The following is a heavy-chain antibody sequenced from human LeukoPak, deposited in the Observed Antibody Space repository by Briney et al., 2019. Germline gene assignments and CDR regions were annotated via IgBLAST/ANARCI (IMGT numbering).Heavy chain of an antibody. V-gene: IGHV1-18*01. CDR1: GGTFSSYG. D-gene: IGHD2-2*01. Sequence: GASVKVSCKASGGTFSSYGISWVRQAPGQGLEWMGWISAYNGNTNYAQKLQGRVTMTTDTSTSTAYMELRSLRSDDTAAYYCARYGLYCSSTSCRPSPYYYYGMDVWGQGTTVTVSS. J-gene: IGHJ6*02. CDR2: ISAYNGNT. CDR3: ARYGLYCSSTSCRPSPYYYYGMDV.